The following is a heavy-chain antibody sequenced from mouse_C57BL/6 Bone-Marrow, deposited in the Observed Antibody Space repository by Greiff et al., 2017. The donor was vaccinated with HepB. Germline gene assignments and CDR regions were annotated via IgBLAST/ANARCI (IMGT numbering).Heavy chain of an antibody. Sequence: EVHLVESGGGLVKPGGSLKLSCAASGFTFGSYAMSWVRQTPEKRLEWVATISDGGSYTYYPDNVKGRFTISRDNAKNNLYLQMSHLKSEDTAMYYCARDWGGDYWGQGTTLTVSS. V-gene: IGHV5-4*01. J-gene: IGHJ2*01. CDR2: ISDGGSYT. CDR3: ARDWGGDY. CDR1: GFTFGSYA.